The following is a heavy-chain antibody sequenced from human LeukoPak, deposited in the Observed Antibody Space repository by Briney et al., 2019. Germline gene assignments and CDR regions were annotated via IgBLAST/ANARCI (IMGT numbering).Heavy chain of an antibody. CDR1: GFSLTTPGVG. V-gene: IGHV2-5*02. D-gene: IGHD3-3*01. Sequence: SGPALVKPTQTLTLTCAFSGFSLTTPGVGVGWIRQPPGKALEWLALIYWDDETYYSPSLKSRLRITRDTSKNEVVLTMTNVDPVDASTYYCAHRRIPTNHRDTSGYYWGGFDPWGQGTLVIVSS. CDR3: AHRRIPTNHRDTSGYYWGGFDP. J-gene: IGHJ5*02. CDR2: IYWDDET.